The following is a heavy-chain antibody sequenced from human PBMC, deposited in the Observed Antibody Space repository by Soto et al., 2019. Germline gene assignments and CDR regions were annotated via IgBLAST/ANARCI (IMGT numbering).Heavy chain of an antibody. CDR1: GGSISSSS. J-gene: IGHJ4*02. V-gene: IGHV4-59*01. D-gene: IGHD2-2*01. CDR2: IYNNGRT. Sequence: SETVSLTCTVSGGSISSSSWSWIRQPPGRGLEWIGYIYNNGRTDYNPSLKSRVTISVDTSKNHFSLKLSSVTPADTAVYYCARARFCTSTSCYHYFDFWGQGTLVTVSS. CDR3: ARARFCTSTSCYHYFDF.